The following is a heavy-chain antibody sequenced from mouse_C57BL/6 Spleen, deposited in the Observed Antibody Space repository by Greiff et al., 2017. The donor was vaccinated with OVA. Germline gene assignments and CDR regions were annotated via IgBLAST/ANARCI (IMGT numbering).Heavy chain of an antibody. CDR3: ARYYYGSSYGY. CDR1: GYTFTNYW. V-gene: IGHV1-63*01. CDR2: IYPGGGYT. J-gene: IGHJ2*01. Sequence: QVHVKQSGAELVRPGTSVKMSCKASGYTFTNYWIGWAKQRPGHGLEWIGDIYPGGGYTNYNEKFKGKATLTADKSSSTAYMQFSSLTSEDSAIYYCARYYYGSSYGYWGQGTTLTVSS. D-gene: IGHD1-1*01.